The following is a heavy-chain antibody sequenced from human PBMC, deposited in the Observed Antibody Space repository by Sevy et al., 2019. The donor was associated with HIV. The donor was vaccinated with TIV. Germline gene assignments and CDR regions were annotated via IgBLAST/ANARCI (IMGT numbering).Heavy chain of an antibody. D-gene: IGHD3-3*01. Sequence: GGSLRLSCAASGFTFSSYRMHWVRQAPGKGLVWVSRINSDGSSTSYADSVKGRFTISRDNAKNTLYLQMNSLRAEDTAVYYGARVSYDFWSGYFDAFDIWGQGTMVTVSS. CDR1: GFTFSSYR. CDR3: ARVSYDFWSGYFDAFDI. V-gene: IGHV3-74*01. CDR2: INSDGSST. J-gene: IGHJ3*02.